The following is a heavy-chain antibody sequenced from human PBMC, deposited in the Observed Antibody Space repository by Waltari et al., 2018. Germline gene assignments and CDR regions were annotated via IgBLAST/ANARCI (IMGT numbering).Heavy chain of an antibody. Sequence: QVQLQESGPGLVKPSETLSPTCTVSCGSISSIYWSWIRQPAGKGLEWIGRIYTSGSTNYNPSLESRVTMSVDTSKNQFSLKLTSVTAADTAVYYCARAIWRSTWKLGQFDPWGQGILVTVSS. V-gene: IGHV4-4*07. D-gene: IGHD3-16*01. CDR1: CGSISSIY. J-gene: IGHJ5*02. CDR2: IYTSGST. CDR3: ARAIWRSTWKLGQFDP.